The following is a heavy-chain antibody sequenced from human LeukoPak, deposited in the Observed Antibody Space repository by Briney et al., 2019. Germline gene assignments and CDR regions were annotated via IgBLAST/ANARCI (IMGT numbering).Heavy chain of an antibody. V-gene: IGHV3-74*01. D-gene: IGHD1-26*01. J-gene: IGHJ4*02. CDR3: TSLGGLDY. Sequence: GGSLRLSCAASGFTFSSYWMYWVRQAPGKGLMWVSRCDSDGSGTTYVDSVKGRFTVSRDNAKNTLYLQMSSLRAEDTAVYYCTSLGGLDYWGQGTLVTVSS. CDR2: CDSDGSGT. CDR1: GFTFSSYW.